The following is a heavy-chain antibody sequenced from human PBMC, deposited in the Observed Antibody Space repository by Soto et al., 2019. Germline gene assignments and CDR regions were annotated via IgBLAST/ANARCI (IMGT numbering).Heavy chain of an antibody. CDR2: IFPADSDT. J-gene: IGHJ6*02. CDR3: ARHLLFFFLRPIHCCMDF. V-gene: IGHV5-51*01. D-gene: IGHD2-21*01. CDR1: GYSFTNYW. Sequence: PGESLKISCEGSGYSFTNYWIGWVRQMPGKGLEWIGNIFPADSDTRYSPSFQGLVTISADKSTNIAYLQWNSLKASDTAMYYCARHLLFFFLRPIHCCMDFRGQGTTVNV.